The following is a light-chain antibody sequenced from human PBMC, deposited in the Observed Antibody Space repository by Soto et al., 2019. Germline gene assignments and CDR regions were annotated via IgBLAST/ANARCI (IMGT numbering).Light chain of an antibody. CDR1: SSDVGNYKY. Sequence: QSALTQPASVSGSPGQSITISCTGTSSDVGNYKYVSWYQQHPGKAPKLMIYEVSNRPSGVSNRFSGSKSGNTASLTISGLQAEDETDYYCFSYTSSSSVVFGGGTRLTVL. CDR3: FSYTSSSSVV. V-gene: IGLV2-14*01. CDR2: EVS. J-gene: IGLJ2*01.